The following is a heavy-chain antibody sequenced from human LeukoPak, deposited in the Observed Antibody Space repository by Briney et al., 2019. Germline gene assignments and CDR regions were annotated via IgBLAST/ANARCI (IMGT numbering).Heavy chain of an antibody. CDR2: IRGTPYGGTT. D-gene: IGHD3-16*02. CDR1: GFTFGDYA. J-gene: IGHJ4*02. Sequence: GGSLRLSCTASGFTFGDYAVSWVRQAPGKGLEWVGFIRGTPYGGTTEYAPSVKGRFTISRDDSKSIAHLQPNSLKTEDTAVYYCSGTLGELSFYDYWGQGTLVTVSS. CDR3: SGTLGELSFYDY. V-gene: IGHV3-49*04.